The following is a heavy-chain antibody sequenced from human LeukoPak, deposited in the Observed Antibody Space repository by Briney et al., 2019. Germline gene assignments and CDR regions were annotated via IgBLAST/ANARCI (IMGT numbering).Heavy chain of an antibody. J-gene: IGHJ4*02. Sequence: PGGSLRLSCAASGFTFSSYSMNWVRQAPGKGLEWVSSISRSSSYIYYADSVKGRFTISRDNAKNSLYLQMNSLRAEDTAVYYCARDLSGDYYFDYWGQGTLVTVSS. CDR1: GFTFSSYS. V-gene: IGHV3-21*01. D-gene: IGHD4-17*01. CDR2: ISRSSSYI. CDR3: ARDLSGDYYFDY.